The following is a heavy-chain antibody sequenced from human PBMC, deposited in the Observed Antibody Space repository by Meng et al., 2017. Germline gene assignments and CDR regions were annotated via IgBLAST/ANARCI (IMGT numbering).Heavy chain of an antibody. D-gene: IGHD2-15*01. Sequence: QGHLQQWGAGWLKPSETLSLTCAVYGGSFSGYYWSWIRQPPGKGLEWIGEINHSGSTNYNPSLKSRVTISVDTSKNQFSLKLSSVTAADTAVYYCARGLGYCSGGSSCWGQGTLVTASS. CDR3: ARGLGYCSGGSSC. CDR2: INHSGST. CDR1: GGSFSGYY. J-gene: IGHJ4*02. V-gene: IGHV4-34*01.